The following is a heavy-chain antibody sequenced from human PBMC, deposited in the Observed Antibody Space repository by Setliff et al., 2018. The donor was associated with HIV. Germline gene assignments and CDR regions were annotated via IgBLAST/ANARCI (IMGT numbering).Heavy chain of an antibody. Sequence: PSETLSLTCTVSGGSISTSSYYWGWIRQPPGKGLEWIGSIYSSGNTYYSPSLKNRVSMSVDRSKNQFSLKLSSVTAADTLVYYCARVRRGYSYGTYYYYGMDVWGQGTTVTVSS. CDR3: ARVRRGYSYGTYYYYGMDV. V-gene: IGHV4-39*01. J-gene: IGHJ6*02. CDR2: IYSSGNT. D-gene: IGHD5-18*01. CDR1: GGSISTSSYY.